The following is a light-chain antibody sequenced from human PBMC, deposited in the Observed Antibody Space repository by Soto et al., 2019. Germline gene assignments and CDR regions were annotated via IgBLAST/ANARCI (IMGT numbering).Light chain of an antibody. CDR2: AAS. CDR3: QQSYSTPWT. Sequence: DIQITQSPSSLSGSVGDRVTITCRASQSISSYLNWYQQKPGKAPKLLIYAASSLQSGVPSRFSGSGSGTDFTLTISSLQPEDFATYYCQQSYSTPWTFGQGTKVDIK. V-gene: IGKV1-39*01. CDR1: QSISSY. J-gene: IGKJ1*01.